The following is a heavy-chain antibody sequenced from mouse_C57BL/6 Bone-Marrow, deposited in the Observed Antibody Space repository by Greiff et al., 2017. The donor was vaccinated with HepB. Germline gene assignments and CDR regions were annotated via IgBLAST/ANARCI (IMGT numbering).Heavy chain of an antibody. Sequence: EVMLVESGGGLVQPGGSLSLSCAASGFTFTDYYMSWVRQPPGKALEWLGFIRNKANGYTTEYSASVKGRFTISRDNSQSILYLQMNALRVEDSATYYCARSTMVYYFDCWGQGTTLTVAS. CDR1: GFTFTDYY. CDR3: ARSTMVYYFDC. CDR2: IRNKANGYTT. V-gene: IGHV7-3*01. D-gene: IGHD1-1*02. J-gene: IGHJ2*01.